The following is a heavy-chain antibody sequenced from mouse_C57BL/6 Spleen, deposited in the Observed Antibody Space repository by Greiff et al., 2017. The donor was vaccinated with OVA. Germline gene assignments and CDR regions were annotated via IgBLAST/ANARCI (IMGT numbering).Heavy chain of an antibody. V-gene: IGHV1-66*01. D-gene: IGHD2-4*01. J-gene: IGHJ2*01. CDR3: ARRDYGRYYFDY. Sequence: LLESGPELVKPGASVKISCKASGYSFTSYYIHWVKQRPGQGLEWIGWIYPGSGNTKYNEKFKGKATLTADTSSSTAYMQLSSLTSEDSAVYYCARRDYGRYYFDYWGQGTTLTVSS. CDR2: IYPGSGNT. CDR1: GYSFTSYY.